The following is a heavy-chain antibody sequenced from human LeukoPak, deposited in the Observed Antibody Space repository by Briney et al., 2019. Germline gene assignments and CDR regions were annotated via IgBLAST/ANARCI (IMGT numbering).Heavy chain of an antibody. CDR2: ISYDGSNK. D-gene: IGHD3-22*01. V-gene: IGHV3-30*18. J-gene: IGHJ4*02. CDR1: GFTLSSYG. CDR3: AKDGRYYYDSADYFDY. Sequence: GGSLRLSCAASGFTLSSYGMNWVGQAPGKGLEWVAVISYDGSNKYYADSVKGRFTISRDNSKNTLYLQMNSLRAEDTAVYYCAKDGRYYYDSADYFDYWGQGTLVTVSS.